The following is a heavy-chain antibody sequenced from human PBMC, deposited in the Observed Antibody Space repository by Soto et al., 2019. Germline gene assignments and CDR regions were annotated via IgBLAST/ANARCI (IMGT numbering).Heavy chain of an antibody. D-gene: IGHD4-4*01. CDR2: IKSKPDGGTT. V-gene: IGHV3-15*07. Sequence: EVQLVESGGGLVKPGGSLRLSCAASGFTFINAWMNWVRQAPGKGLEWVGRIKSKPDGGTTDYAAPVKGRFTSSRDDSKRTLYLQMNSLNTEDTAVYYCYTDPTPVSNDYWGQGALVTVSS. J-gene: IGHJ4*02. CDR3: YTDPTPVSNDY. CDR1: GFTFINAW.